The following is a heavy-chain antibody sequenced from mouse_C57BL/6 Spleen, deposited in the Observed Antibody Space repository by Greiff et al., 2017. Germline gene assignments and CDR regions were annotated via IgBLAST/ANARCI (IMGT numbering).Heavy chain of an antibody. J-gene: IGHJ2*01. V-gene: IGHV1-42*01. Sequence: EVQLQQSGPELVKPGASVKISCKASGYSFTGYYMNWVKQSPEKSLEWIGEINPSTGGTTYNQKFKAKATLTVDKSSSTAYMQLKSLTSEDSAVYYCARLDYYGSSYPYFDYWGQGTTLTVSS. D-gene: IGHD1-1*01. CDR1: GYSFTGYY. CDR2: INPSTGGT. CDR3: ARLDYYGSSYPYFDY.